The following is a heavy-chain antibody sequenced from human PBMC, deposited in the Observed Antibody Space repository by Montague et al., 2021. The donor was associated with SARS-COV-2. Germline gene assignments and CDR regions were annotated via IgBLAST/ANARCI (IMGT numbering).Heavy chain of an antibody. CDR1: GGSITSYS. D-gene: IGHD6-13*01. V-gene: IGHV4-39*01. Sequence: SETLSLTCTVSGGSITSYSWSWIRQPPGKGLEWIGSIYYSGSTYYNPSLKSRVTISVDTSKNQFSLKLSSVTAADAAVYYCARAFIAAAGTTSFDYWGQGALVTVSS. CDR3: ARAFIAAAGTTSFDY. CDR2: IYYSGST. J-gene: IGHJ4*02.